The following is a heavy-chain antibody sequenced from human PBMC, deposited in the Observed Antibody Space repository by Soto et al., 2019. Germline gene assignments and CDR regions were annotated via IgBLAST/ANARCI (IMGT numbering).Heavy chain of an antibody. CDR2: ITGSSSSI. J-gene: IGHJ6*02. CDR3: ARLVASEAGYGMDA. Sequence: EVQLVESGGGLVKPGGSLRLSCAASGFIFNSHNMNWVRQAPGKGLEWVASITGSSSSIFYADSLKGRFTISRDNANNSLYLQMNNLRAEETAVYYCARLVASEAGYGMDAWGQGTTVTVSS. V-gene: IGHV3-21*01. CDR1: GFIFNSHN. D-gene: IGHD5-12*01.